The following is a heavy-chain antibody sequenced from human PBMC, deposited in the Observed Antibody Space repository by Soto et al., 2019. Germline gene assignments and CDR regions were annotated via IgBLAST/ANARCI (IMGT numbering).Heavy chain of an antibody. CDR3: STRAYDTNGYYRFDP. CDR1: GGSFSGHS. V-gene: IGHV4-34*01. D-gene: IGHD3-22*01. J-gene: IGHJ5*01. CDR2: INHSGRV. Sequence: SETLSLTCAVYGGSFSGHSWTWIRQSTGKGLEWIGDINHSGRVNYSPSLKSRVTISLDTSKNQFSLTLSAVTAADTAMYYCSTRAYDTNGYYRFDPWGQGTLVTVSS.